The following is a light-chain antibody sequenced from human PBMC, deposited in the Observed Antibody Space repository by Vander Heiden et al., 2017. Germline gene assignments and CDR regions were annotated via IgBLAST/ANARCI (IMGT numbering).Light chain of an antibody. CDR3: QTWGTGFRV. CDR1: SGHSNSA. CDR2: VHTDGSN. Sequence: LVLTLSPSASASLGASVKLTCTLSSGHSNSAITWHQQQPATGTRTLKMVHTDGSNIQGDGIPGCFSGYSSGAERDLTISSLQAEGEADYYCQTWGTGFRVFGGGTKLTVL. V-gene: IGLV4-69*01. J-gene: IGLJ2*01.